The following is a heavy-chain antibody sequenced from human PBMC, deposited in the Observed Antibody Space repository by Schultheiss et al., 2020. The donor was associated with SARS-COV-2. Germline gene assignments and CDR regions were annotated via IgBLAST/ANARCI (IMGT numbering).Heavy chain of an antibody. Sequence: SETLSLTCAVYGGSFSGYYWSWIRQPPGKGLEWIGEINHSGSTNYNPSLKSRVTISVDTSKNQFSLRLSSVTAADTAVYYCARRRQWLAPFDYWGQGTLVTVSS. D-gene: IGHD6-19*01. V-gene: IGHV4-34*01. CDR1: GGSFSGYY. J-gene: IGHJ4*02. CDR2: INHSGST. CDR3: ARRRQWLAPFDY.